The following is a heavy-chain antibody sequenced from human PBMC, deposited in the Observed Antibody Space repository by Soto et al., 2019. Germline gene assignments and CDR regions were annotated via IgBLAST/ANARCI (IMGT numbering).Heavy chain of an antibody. Sequence: GESLKISCKASGYTFSNYWIAWVRRMPGIGLEWMGLIYPGDSDTRYSPSFQGQVTISADKSTSTAYLQWNSLKASDTAMYFCARHPYRNRLPPYGMHVWGQGIVVTVSS. CDR1: GYTFSNYW. D-gene: IGHD4-4*01. CDR2: IYPGDSDT. V-gene: IGHV5-51*01. J-gene: IGHJ6*02. CDR3: ARHPYRNRLPPYGMHV.